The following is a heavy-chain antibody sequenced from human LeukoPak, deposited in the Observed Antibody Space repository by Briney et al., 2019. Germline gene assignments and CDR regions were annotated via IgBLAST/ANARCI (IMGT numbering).Heavy chain of an antibody. V-gene: IGHV3-23*01. J-gene: IGHJ4*02. D-gene: IGHD3-10*01. Sequence: PGGSLRLSCLTSGFTLSTNAMSWVRQAPGKGLEWISGISGSGASTYYADSVKGRFTISRDDSRNTLYLQMNSLRGDDTAVYYCATKAHGSGSYLSDYWGQGTLVTVSS. CDR3: ATKAHGSGSYLSDY. CDR1: GFTLSTNA. CDR2: ISGSGAST.